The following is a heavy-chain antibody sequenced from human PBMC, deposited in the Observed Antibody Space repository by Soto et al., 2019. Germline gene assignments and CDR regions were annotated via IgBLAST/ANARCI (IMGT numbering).Heavy chain of an antibody. Sequence: EVQLLESGGGLVQPGGSLRLSCAASGFTFSSYAMRWVRQAPVKGLEWVSAISGSGDSTYYADSVKGRFTISRDNSKNTLYLQMNSLRAEGTAVYDCARRGSGSDYDYWGQGTLVTVSS. D-gene: IGHD1-26*01. J-gene: IGHJ4*02. CDR3: ARRGSGSDYDY. CDR2: ISGSGDST. CDR1: GFTFSSYA. V-gene: IGHV3-23*01.